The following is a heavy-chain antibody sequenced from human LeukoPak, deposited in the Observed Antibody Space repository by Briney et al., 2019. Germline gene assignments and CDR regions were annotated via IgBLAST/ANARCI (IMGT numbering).Heavy chain of an antibody. D-gene: IGHD6-13*01. V-gene: IGHV1-2*06. CDR2: INPHSGGT. CDR1: GYGFTGYN. CDR3: ARSGNLIAASVTKDYYYYMDV. Sequence: ASEKVSCKASGYGFTGYNIHWVRQAPGQGLEWMGRINPHSGGTRFAQKFQDRITMTIDKSDNTVYMELNSVTSGDTAVYFCARSGNLIAASVTKDYYYYMDVWGKGITVTVSS. J-gene: IGHJ6*03.